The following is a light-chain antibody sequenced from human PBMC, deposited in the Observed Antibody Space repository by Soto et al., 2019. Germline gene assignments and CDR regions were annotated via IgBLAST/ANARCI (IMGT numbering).Light chain of an antibody. Sequence: EIVLTQSPGTLSLSPGERATLSCRASQSVSSSYLAWYQQKPGQAPRLLMYGASSRATGIPDRFSGSGSGADFTLTVSRLEPEDFAVYYCQQYGSSPYTFGQGTKLEIE. V-gene: IGKV3-20*01. CDR3: QQYGSSPYT. J-gene: IGKJ2*01. CDR1: QSVSSSY. CDR2: GAS.